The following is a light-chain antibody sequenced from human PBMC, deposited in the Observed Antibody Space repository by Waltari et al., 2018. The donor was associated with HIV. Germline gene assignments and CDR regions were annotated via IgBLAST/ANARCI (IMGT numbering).Light chain of an antibody. Sequence: QSALTQPASVSGSPGQSITISCTGTSSDVGRYDFVSWYQQHPGKAPKFMIYEVSNRPSGVSNRFLGSKSGNTASLTISGLQAEDEADYYCSSYTSISTLVFGGGTKLTVL. CDR1: SSDVGRYDF. CDR2: EVS. J-gene: IGLJ3*02. CDR3: SSYTSISTLV. V-gene: IGLV2-14*01.